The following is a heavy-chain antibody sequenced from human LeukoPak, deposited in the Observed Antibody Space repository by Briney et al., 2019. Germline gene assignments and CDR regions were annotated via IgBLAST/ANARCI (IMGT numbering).Heavy chain of an antibody. J-gene: IGHJ4*02. CDR1: GYTFSAYY. CDR3: ARSTSSGSYIDY. Sequence: GASVKVSCKASGYTFSAYYMHWVRQAPGQGLEWMGWINPNSGGTNYAQKFQGRVTMTRDTSISTAYMELSRLRSDDTTVYYCARSTSSGSYIDYWGQGTLVTVSS. CDR2: INPNSGGT. V-gene: IGHV1-2*02. D-gene: IGHD1-26*01.